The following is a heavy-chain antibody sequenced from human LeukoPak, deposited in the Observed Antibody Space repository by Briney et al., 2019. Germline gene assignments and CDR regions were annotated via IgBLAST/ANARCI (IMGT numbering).Heavy chain of an antibody. CDR2: IKHDGSEN. J-gene: IGHJ3*02. D-gene: IGHD4-17*01. CDR1: GFTFSSYW. V-gene: IGHV3-7*01. Sequence: GGSLRLSCAASGFTFSSYWMTWVRQAPGKGLEWVANIKHDGSENYFVDSVKGRFTVSRDNAKNSLYLQLNSLRAEDTAVYYCARGVTTGVGAFDIWGQGTMVTVSS. CDR3: ARGVTTGVGAFDI.